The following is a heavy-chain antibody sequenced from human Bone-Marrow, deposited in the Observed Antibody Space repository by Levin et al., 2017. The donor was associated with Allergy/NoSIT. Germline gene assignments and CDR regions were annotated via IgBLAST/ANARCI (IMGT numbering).Heavy chain of an antibody. CDR2: IVVGSGNT. CDR3: AADPSVEDSSGRYYYYGMDV. V-gene: IGHV1-58*01. D-gene: IGHD3-22*01. CDR1: GFTFTSSA. Sequence: GASVKVSCKASGFTFTSSAVQWVRQARGQRLEWIGWIVVGSGNTNYAQKFQERVTITRDMSTSTAYMELSSLRSEDTAVYYCAADPSVEDSSGRYYYYGMDVWGQGTTVTVSS. J-gene: IGHJ6*02.